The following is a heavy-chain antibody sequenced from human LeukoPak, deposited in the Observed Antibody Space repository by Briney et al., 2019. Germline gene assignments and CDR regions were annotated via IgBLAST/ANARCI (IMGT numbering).Heavy chain of an antibody. CDR2: IIPIFGTA. V-gene: IGHV1-69*06. CDR3: ARGRYDILTGYYRDAFDI. D-gene: IGHD3-9*01. Sequence: SVKVSCKASGGTFISYAISWVRQAPGQGLEWMGGIIPIFGTANYAQKFQGRVTITADKSTSTAYMELSSLRSEDTAVYYCARGRYDILTGYYRDAFDIWGQGTMVTVSS. J-gene: IGHJ3*02. CDR1: GGTFISYA.